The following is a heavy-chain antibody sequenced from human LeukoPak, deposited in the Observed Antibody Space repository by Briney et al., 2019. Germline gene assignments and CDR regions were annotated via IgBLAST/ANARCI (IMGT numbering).Heavy chain of an antibody. V-gene: IGHV3-48*03. J-gene: IGHJ4*02. CDR1: GFTFRSYE. D-gene: IGHD5-24*01. CDR3: ARGLNSLDY. CDR2: ISSSGSTI. Sequence: QPEGSLRLSCAASGFTFRSYEMNLVRQAPGKGLEWVSYISSSGSTIYYADSVKGRFTISRDNAKNSLYLQMNSLRAEDTAVYYCARGLNSLDYWGQGTLVTVSS.